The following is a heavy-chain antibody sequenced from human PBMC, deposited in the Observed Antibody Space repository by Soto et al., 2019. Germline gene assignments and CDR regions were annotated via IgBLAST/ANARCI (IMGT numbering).Heavy chain of an antibody. Sequence: RASVKVSCKASGYTFTSCDVNWVRQAPGQGLEWMGWMNPNGGNAGYAQKFQGRVTMTRDTSMSTAYMELSSLRSEDTAVYYCARISGRPSNYYHIDVWGQGTTVTVSS. CDR1: GYTFTSCD. J-gene: IGHJ6*02. CDR2: MNPNGGNA. D-gene: IGHD1-26*01. V-gene: IGHV1-8*01. CDR3: ARISGRPSNYYHIDV.